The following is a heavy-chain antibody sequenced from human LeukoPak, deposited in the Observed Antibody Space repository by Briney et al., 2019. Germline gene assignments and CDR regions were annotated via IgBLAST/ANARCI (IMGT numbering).Heavy chain of an antibody. CDR2: FFYSGNT. D-gene: IGHD3-3*01. CDR1: GGSVTSSYYF. Sequence: TSETLSLTCSLSGGSVTSSYYFWAWIRQPPGKGLEWIGTFFYSGNTYSNPTLKSRVTISADTSKNQFSLNLTSMTATDTAVYYCARQRFWISYPFNYWGPGVLVAVSS. V-gene: IGHV4-39*01. CDR3: ARQRFWISYPFNY. J-gene: IGHJ4*02.